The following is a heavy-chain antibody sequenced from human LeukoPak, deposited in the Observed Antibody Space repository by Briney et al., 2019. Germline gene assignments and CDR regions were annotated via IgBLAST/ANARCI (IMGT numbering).Heavy chain of an antibody. Sequence: ASVKVSCKASGYTFTSYGISWVRQAPGQGLEWMGWISAYNGNTNYAQKLQGRVTMTTDTSTSTAHMELRSLRSDDTAVYYCARGPYYDSSGIDAFDIWGQGTMVTVSS. CDR3: ARGPYYDSSGIDAFDI. CDR2: ISAYNGNT. V-gene: IGHV1-18*01. J-gene: IGHJ3*02. D-gene: IGHD3-22*01. CDR1: GYTFTSYG.